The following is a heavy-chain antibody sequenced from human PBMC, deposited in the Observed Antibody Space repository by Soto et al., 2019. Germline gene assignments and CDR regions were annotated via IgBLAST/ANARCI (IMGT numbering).Heavy chain of an antibody. CDR1: GGTINKYA. D-gene: IGHD6-6*01. CDR3: ETAVGRHGSSSVAFDS. CDR2: AIPMLETS. J-gene: IGHJ4*02. Sequence: QVHLVQSGAEVQEPGSSVKVSCRTSGGTINKYAVNWVRQAPGQGLEWMGRAIPMLETSKIAQKFRGRVTISADKSPGTAYVEVNSLKSEDTAVYYCETAVGRHGSSSVAFDSWGQGTLVTVSS. V-gene: IGHV1-69*08.